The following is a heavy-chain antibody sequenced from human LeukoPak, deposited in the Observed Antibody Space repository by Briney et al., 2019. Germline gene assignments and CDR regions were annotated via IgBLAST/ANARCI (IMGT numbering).Heavy chain of an antibody. D-gene: IGHD5-18*01. CDR1: GFTLSSYW. Sequence: GGSLRLSCAASGFTLSSYWMHWVRQAPGKGLVWVSRINSDGSSTSYADSVKGRFTISRDNAKNTLYLQMNSLRAEDTAVYYCARVGDTAMVYFDYWGQGTLVTVSS. CDR3: ARVGDTAMVYFDY. J-gene: IGHJ4*02. CDR2: INSDGSST. V-gene: IGHV3-74*01.